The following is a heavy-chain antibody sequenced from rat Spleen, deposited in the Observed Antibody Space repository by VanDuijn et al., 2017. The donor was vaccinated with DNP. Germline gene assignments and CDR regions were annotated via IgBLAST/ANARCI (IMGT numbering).Heavy chain of an antibody. CDR2: VWFGGGT. J-gene: IGHJ2*01. Sequence: QVQLKESGPGLVQPSQTLSLACTVSGFSLTNYHVHWVRQPSGKGLEWMGVVWFGGGTHYSSAFKSRLSITRDTSKSQVFLKVNSLQTEDTATYYCARDGQWDYLDYWGQGVMVTVSS. CDR3: ARDGQWDYLDY. CDR1: GFSLTNYH. D-gene: IGHD1-1*01. V-gene: IGHV2-30*01.